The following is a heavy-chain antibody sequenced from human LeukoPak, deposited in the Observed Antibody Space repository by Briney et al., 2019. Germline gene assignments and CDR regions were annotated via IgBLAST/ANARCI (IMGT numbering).Heavy chain of an antibody. CDR3: ARDKGSSWSDAFDI. V-gene: IGHV3-53*01. D-gene: IGHD6-13*01. CDR2: ISIPGSI. J-gene: IGHJ3*02. Sequence: GGSLRLSCAASGFTISSNYMTWVRQAPGKGLEWVSVISIPGSITYADSVKGRFTTSRDNSKNTLYLQMNSPRADDTAVYYCARDKGSSWSDAFDIWGQGTMVTVSS. CDR1: GFTISSNY.